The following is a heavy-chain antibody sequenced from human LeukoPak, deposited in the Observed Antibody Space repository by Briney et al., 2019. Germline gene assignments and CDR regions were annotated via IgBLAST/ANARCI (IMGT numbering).Heavy chain of an antibody. CDR3: ARDPTQWLRYGYFDY. V-gene: IGHV3-21*01. CDR1: GFTFSTYS. D-gene: IGHD5-12*01. CDR2: ISSGSGTM. J-gene: IGHJ4*02. Sequence: GGSLRLSCAASGFTFSTYSFNWVRQAPGKGLKWVSSISSGSGTMSYAASVRGRFTISRDNAKNSLFLQMNNLRAEDTAVYYCARDPTQWLRYGYFDYWGQGTLVTVSS.